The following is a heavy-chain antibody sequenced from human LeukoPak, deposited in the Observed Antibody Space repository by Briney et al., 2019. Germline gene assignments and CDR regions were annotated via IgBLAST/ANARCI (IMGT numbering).Heavy chain of an antibody. CDR2: ISSSSSYI. CDR1: GFTFSSYS. J-gene: IGHJ4*02. Sequence: GGSLRLSCAASGFTFSSYSMNWVRQAPGKGLEWVSSISSSSSYIYYADSVKGRFTISRDNAKNSLYLQMNSLRAEDTAVYYCARPKNVDTAMAVGYWGQGTLVTVSS. CDR3: ARPKNVDTAMAVGY. D-gene: IGHD5-18*01. V-gene: IGHV3-21*01.